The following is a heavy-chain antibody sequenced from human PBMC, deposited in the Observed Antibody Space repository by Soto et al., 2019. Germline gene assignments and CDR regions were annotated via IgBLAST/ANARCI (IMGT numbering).Heavy chain of an antibody. CDR1: GGSVSTDDHY. Sequence: QVQLQESGPGLVKPSQTLSLTCTVSGGSVSTDDHYWTWIRQPPGKGPEWIGYTYRSGDTYYNPSLKSRVTISIDTSKNQFSLKLNSVTAADTAVYYCARSTGRYWGQGTLVTVSS. D-gene: IGHD2-21*01. CDR2: TYRSGDT. J-gene: IGHJ4*02. CDR3: ARSTGRY. V-gene: IGHV4-30-4*01.